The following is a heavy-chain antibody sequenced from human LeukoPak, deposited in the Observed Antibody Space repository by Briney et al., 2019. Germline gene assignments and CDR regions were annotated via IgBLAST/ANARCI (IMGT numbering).Heavy chain of an antibody. Sequence: NPSETLSLTCTVSGGSISSYYWSWIRQPPGKGLEWIGYISYSGSTNSNPSLKSRVTISVDTSKNQFSLKLSSVTAADTAVYYCAREATAGTNLNWFDPWGQGTLVTVSS. J-gene: IGHJ5*02. CDR3: AREATAGTNLNWFDP. V-gene: IGHV4-59*01. D-gene: IGHD1-1*01. CDR1: GGSISSYY. CDR2: ISYSGST.